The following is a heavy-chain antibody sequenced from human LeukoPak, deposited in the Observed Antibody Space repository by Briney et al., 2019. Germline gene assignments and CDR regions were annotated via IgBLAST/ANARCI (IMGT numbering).Heavy chain of an antibody. CDR2: IYHSGST. V-gene: IGHV4-38-2*02. CDR3: ARDGSGYYRYYYMDV. CDR1: GYSISSGYY. J-gene: IGHJ6*03. Sequence: PSETPSLTCTVSGYSISSGYYWGWIRQPPGKGLEWIGSIYHSGSTYYNPSLKSRVTISVDTSKNQFSLKLSSVTAADTAVYYCARDGSGYYRYYYMDVWGKGTTVTVSS. D-gene: IGHD3-3*01.